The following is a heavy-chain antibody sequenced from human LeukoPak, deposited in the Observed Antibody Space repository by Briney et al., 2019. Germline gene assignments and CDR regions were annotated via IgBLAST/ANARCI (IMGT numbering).Heavy chain of an antibody. CDR1: GFTFSSYA. CDR3: ARVGCTTTSCRLADAFDI. V-gene: IGHV3-23*01. J-gene: IGHJ3*02. Sequence: GGSLRLSCAASGFTFSSYAMSWVRQAPGKGLEWVSTISGSGGSTYYADSVKGRFTISRDNAKSSLYLQMDSLRVEDTAVFYCARVGCTTTSCRLADAFDIWGQGTMVTVSS. D-gene: IGHD2-2*01. CDR2: ISGSGGST.